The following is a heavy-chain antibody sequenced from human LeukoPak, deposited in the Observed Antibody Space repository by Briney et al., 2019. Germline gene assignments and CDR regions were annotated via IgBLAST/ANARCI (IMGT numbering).Heavy chain of an antibody. V-gene: IGHV4-34*01. J-gene: IGHJ4*02. D-gene: IGHD2-8*01. CDR2: INHSGST. CDR1: GGSFSGYY. Sequence: PSETLSLTCAVYGGSFSGYYWSWIRQPPGKGLEWIGEINHSGSTNYNPSLKSRVTISVDTSKNQFSLKLSSVTAADTAVYYCARLRMVYAIWYFDYWGQGTLVTVSS. CDR3: ARLRMVYAIWYFDY.